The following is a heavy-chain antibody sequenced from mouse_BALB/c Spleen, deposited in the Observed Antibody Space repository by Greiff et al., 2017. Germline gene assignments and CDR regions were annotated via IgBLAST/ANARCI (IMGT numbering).Heavy chain of an antibody. J-gene: IGHJ4*01. CDR2: INPSSGYT. Sequence: VKLVESAAELARPGASVKMSCKASGYTFTSYTMHWVKQRPGQGLEWIGYINPSSGYTEYNQKFKDKTTLTADKSSSTAYMQLSSLTSEDSAVYYCARRGLFYAMDYWGQGTSVTVSS. D-gene: IGHD1-1*02. CDR1: GYTFTSYT. V-gene: IGHV1-4*02. CDR3: ARRGLFYAMDY.